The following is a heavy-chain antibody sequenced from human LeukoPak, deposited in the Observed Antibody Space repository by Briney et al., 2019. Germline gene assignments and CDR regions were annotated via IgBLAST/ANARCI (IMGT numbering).Heavy chain of an antibody. V-gene: IGHV3-7*01. CDR2: IKQEGREK. Sequence: GGSLRLSCAASGCTFSSYWMRWGGQAPGKGLEWVANIKQEGREKYYVDSVKGGLTISRDNEKNSLYVQMKTQRDEETGVYYSARDISDQYGDYFAYWGQGTLVTLSS. D-gene: IGHD2-2*01. J-gene: IGHJ4*02. CDR1: GCTFSSYW. CDR3: ARDISDQYGDYFAY.